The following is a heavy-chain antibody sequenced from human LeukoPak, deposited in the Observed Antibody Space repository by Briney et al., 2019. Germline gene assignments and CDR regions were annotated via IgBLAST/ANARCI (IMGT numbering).Heavy chain of an antibody. CDR1: GGSISSYY. CDR3: ARHHYDSSGYPY. V-gene: IGHV4-59*08. J-gene: IGHJ4*02. CDR2: IYYSGST. Sequence: PSETLSLTCTVSGGSISSYYWSWIRQPPGKELEWIGYIYYSGSTNYNPSLKSRVTISVDTSKNQFSLKLSSVTAADTAVYYCARHHYDSSGYPYWGQGTLVTVSS. D-gene: IGHD3-22*01.